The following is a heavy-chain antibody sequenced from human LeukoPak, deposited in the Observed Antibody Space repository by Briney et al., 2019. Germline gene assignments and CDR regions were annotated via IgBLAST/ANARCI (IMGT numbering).Heavy chain of an antibody. V-gene: IGHV4-59*01. CDR3: ARDTGYSYGYWFDP. J-gene: IGHJ5*02. CDR2: IYNSVNT. CDR1: GGSISGYY. Sequence: SETLSLTCSVSGGSISGYYWSWIRQPPGKGLEWIGYIYNSVNTNYNPSLKSRLIMSLDTSKNQISLKLSSVTAADTAVYYCARDTGYSYGYWFDPWGQGTLVTVSS. D-gene: IGHD5-18*01.